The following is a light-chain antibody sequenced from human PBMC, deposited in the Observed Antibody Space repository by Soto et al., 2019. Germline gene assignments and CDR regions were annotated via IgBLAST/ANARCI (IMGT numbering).Light chain of an antibody. J-gene: IGLJ1*01. CDR3: SSYTTSNTRQIV. Sequence: QSALTQPASVSGSPRQSITISCTGTGSDVGGYNYVSWYQHHPGKAPKLIIYDVTNRPSGVSNPFSGSKSGNTASLTISGLQPEDEADYYCSSYTTSNTRQIVFGTGTKVTVL. CDR1: GSDVGGYNY. CDR2: DVT. V-gene: IGLV2-14*03.